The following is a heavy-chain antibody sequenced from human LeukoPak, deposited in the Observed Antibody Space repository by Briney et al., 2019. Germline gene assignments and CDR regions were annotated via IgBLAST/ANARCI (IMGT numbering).Heavy chain of an antibody. CDR2: IKSKADGGTT. V-gene: IGHV3-15*01. J-gene: IGHJ1*01. CDR3: TTDVVVVPAAIPPGN. D-gene: IGHD2-2*01. Sequence: GGSLRLSCAASGFSFSDAWMSGVRQAPGKGLEWVGRIKSKADGGTTDYAAPVKGRFTISRDDSKNTLYLQMNSLKTEDTAEYYCTTDVVVVPAAIPPGNWGQGTLVTVSS. CDR1: GFSFSDAW.